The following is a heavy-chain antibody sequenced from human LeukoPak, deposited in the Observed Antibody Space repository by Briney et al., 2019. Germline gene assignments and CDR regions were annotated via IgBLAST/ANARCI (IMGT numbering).Heavy chain of an antibody. CDR2: ISYDGSNK. Sequence: PGGSLRLSCAASGFTFSSYAMHWVRQAPGKGLEWVAVISYDGSNKYYADSVKVRFTISRDNSKNTLYLQMNSLRAEDTAVYYCARAPYYYDSSGYYPTYYFDYWGQGTLVTVSS. CDR3: ARAPYYYDSSGYYPTYYFDY. CDR1: GFTFSSYA. J-gene: IGHJ4*02. V-gene: IGHV3-30*04. D-gene: IGHD3-22*01.